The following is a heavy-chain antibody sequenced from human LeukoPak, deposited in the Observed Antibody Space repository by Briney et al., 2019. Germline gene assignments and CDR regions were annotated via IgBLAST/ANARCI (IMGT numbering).Heavy chain of an antibody. CDR2: INPNSGGT. CDR1: GYTFTGYY. D-gene: IGHD1-1*01. Sequence: ASVKVSCKASGYTFTGYYIHWVRQAPGQGLEWMGWINPNSGGTNYAQKFQGRVTMTRDTSISTAYTELSRLRSDDTAVYYCARDAGTPLYYYYGMDVWGQGTTVTVSS. V-gene: IGHV1-2*02. CDR3: ARDAGTPLYYYYGMDV. J-gene: IGHJ6*02.